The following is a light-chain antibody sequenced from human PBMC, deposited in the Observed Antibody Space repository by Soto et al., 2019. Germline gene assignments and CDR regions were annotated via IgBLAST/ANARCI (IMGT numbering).Light chain of an antibody. CDR3: QQLNSYPIT. Sequence: DIQLTQSPSFLSASVGDRVTITCRASQGLSSDLAWYQQKPGKAPKLLIYAASTLQSGVPSRFSGSGSGTAFTLTISSLQPEDFATYYCQQLNSYPITFGPGTRLEIK. CDR2: AAS. CDR1: QGLSSD. J-gene: IGKJ5*01. V-gene: IGKV1-9*01.